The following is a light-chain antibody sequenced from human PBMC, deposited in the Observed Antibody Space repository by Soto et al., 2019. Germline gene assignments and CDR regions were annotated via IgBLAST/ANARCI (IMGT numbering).Light chain of an antibody. CDR2: KAS. CDR1: QSISSW. Sequence: DIQMTQSPSTLSASVGDRVTITCRASQSISSWLAWYQQKPGKAPKRLIYKASSLESGVPSRFSGSGSGTEFTLTISSLQPDDVATYYCQQYDSFSLTFGGGTKVEIK. J-gene: IGKJ4*01. V-gene: IGKV1-5*03. CDR3: QQYDSFSLT.